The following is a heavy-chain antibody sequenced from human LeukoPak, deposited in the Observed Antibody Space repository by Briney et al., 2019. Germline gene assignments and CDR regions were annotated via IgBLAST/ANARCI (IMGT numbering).Heavy chain of an antibody. CDR1: GFTFSSYW. D-gene: IGHD6-19*01. V-gene: IGHV3-7*03. Sequence: GGSLRLSCAASGFTFSSYWMSWVRQAPGNGLEWVADIKEDGSEKYYVDSVKGRLTISRDKAQNSLYLQMNSLRAEDTAVYYCARRRAGYYFDYWGQGTLVTVSS. J-gene: IGHJ4*02. CDR2: IKEDGSEK. CDR3: ARRRAGYYFDY.